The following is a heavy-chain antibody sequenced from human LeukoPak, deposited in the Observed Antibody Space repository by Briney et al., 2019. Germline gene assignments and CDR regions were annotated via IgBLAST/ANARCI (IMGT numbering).Heavy chain of an antibody. D-gene: IGHD4-23*01. V-gene: IGHV3-21*01. CDR3: AREWSVTQDY. J-gene: IGHJ4*02. CDR2: ISSSGSYI. Sequence: GGSLRLSCSASGFTFSSYGMNWVRQAPGKGLEWVSSISSSGSYIYYADSVKGRFTISRDNAKNSLYLQMNSLRAEDTAVYYCAREWSVTQDYWGQGTLVTVSS. CDR1: GFTFSSYG.